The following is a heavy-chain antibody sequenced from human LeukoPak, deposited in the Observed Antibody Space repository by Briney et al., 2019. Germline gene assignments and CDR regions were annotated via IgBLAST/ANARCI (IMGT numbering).Heavy chain of an antibody. CDR3: ATDPRDITMIALDY. D-gene: IGHD3-22*01. J-gene: IGHJ4*02. CDR2: FDPEDGET. V-gene: IGHV1-24*01. Sequence: GASVKVSCKVSGYTLTELPMHWVRQAPGKGLEWMGGFDPEDGETIYAQKFQGRVTMTEDTSTDTAYMELSSLRSEDTAVYYCATDPRDITMIALDYWGQGTLVTVSS. CDR1: GYTLTELP.